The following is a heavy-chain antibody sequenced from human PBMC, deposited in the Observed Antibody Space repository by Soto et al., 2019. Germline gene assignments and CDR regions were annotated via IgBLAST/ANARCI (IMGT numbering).Heavy chain of an antibody. V-gene: IGHV2-5*02. J-gene: IGHJ4*02. CDR3: PPRMPYDISTGYYPLHY. CDR2: IYWDDGK. Sequence: GSGPTLVNPTQTLTLTCTFSGFSLSTSGVGVAWIRQPPGKALEWLALIYWDDGKRYSPSLKTRLNITKDTSKNQVVLTLTNVDPVDTATYSCPPRMPYDISTGYYPLHYWGQGSLVTVSS. CDR1: GFSLSTSGVG. D-gene: IGHD3-9*01.